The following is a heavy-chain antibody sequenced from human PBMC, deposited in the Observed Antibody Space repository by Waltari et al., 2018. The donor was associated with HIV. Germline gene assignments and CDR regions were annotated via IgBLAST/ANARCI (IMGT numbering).Heavy chain of an antibody. CDR3: VRDGFGLDY. V-gene: IGHV6-1*01. D-gene: IGHD3-16*01. J-gene: IGHJ4*02. CDR2: TYLRYKWHE. CDR1: GDSLSSASAG. Sequence: LQQSGPGVVKPSETLSRDCVISGDSLSSASAGWDRVRQCPSRGLEWLGKTYLRYKWHEDYSTSVKCRISMDAEKVESRFTVRGNHVILEDTAFYDCVRDGFGLDYRGQGISVPVSS.